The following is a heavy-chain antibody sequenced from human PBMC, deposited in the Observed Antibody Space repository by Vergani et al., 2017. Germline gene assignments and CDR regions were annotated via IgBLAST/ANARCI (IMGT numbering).Heavy chain of an antibody. V-gene: IGHV4-59*12. Sequence: QVQLQESGPGLVKHSETLSLTCTVSGGSISSYYWSWIRQPPGKGLEWIGYIYYSGSTNYNPSHKSRVTISVDTSTNQFSLKLSSVTAADTAVYYCVWGAVAGSSPDWGQGTLVTVSS. CDR1: GGSISSYY. J-gene: IGHJ4*02. CDR3: VWGAVAGSSPD. CDR2: IYYSGST. D-gene: IGHD6-19*01.